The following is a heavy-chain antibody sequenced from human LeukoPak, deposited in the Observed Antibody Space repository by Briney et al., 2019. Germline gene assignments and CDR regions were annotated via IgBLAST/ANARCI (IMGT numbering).Heavy chain of an antibody. CDR1: GFTFSSYG. CDR3: NQIDY. J-gene: IGHJ4*02. V-gene: IGHV3-30*02. Sequence: GRSLRLSCAASGFTFSSYGLHWVRQAPGKGLEWVAFIRNDGSNKYYTDSVRGRFTISRDNSKNTLYLQMNSLRPEDTALYYCNQIDYWGQGTLVTVSS. CDR2: IRNDGSNK.